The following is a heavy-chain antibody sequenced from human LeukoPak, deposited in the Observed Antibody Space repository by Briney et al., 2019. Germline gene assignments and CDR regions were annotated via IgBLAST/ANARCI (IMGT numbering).Heavy chain of an antibody. J-gene: IGHJ6*02. D-gene: IGHD2-2*01. CDR1: GFTFGGYY. CDR3: ARDRGYCSSTSCFYYGMDV. Sequence: PGGSLRLSCAASGFTFGGYYMHWVRQAPGKGLEWVSSISSSSSYIYYADSVKGRFTISRDNAKNSLYLQMNSLRAEDTAVYYCARDRGYCSSTSCFYYGMDVWGQGTTVTVSS. CDR2: ISSSSSYI. V-gene: IGHV3-21*01.